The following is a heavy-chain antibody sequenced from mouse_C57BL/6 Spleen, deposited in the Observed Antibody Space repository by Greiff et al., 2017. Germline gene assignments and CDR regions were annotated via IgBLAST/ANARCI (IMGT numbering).Heavy chain of an antibody. CDR3: ARDGYDAWFAY. J-gene: IGHJ3*01. V-gene: IGHV2-2*01. CDR1: GFSLTSSG. D-gene: IGHD2-2*01. Sequence: QVQLKESGPGLVQPSQSLSITCTVSGFSLTSSGVHWVRQSPGKGLEWLGVIWSGGSTDYNAAFISRLSISKDNSKSQVFFKMNSLQADDTAIYYCARDGYDAWFAYWGQGTLVTVSA. CDR2: IWSGGST.